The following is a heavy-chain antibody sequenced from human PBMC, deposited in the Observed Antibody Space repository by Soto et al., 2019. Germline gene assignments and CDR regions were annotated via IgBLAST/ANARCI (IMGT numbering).Heavy chain of an antibody. CDR1: GFTFSSYW. CDR3: ARAGQIWLPGHYYFGY. CDR2: IKQDGSEK. V-gene: IGHV3-7*01. J-gene: IGHJ4*02. D-gene: IGHD5-18*01. Sequence: GGSLRLSCAASGFTFSSYWMSWVRQAPGKGLEWVANIKQDGSEKYYVDSVKGRFTISRDNAKNSLYMQMNSMRAEDTAVYYWARAGQIWLPGHYYFGYWGQGTLVTVS.